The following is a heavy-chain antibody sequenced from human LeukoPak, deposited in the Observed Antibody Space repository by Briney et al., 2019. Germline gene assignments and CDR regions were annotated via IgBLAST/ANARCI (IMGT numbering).Heavy chain of an antibody. CDR3: ARGLSPRINMVRGVRPPFRGVFDY. J-gene: IGHJ4*02. CDR2: INHSGST. D-gene: IGHD3-10*01. V-gene: IGHV4-34*01. Sequence: SETLSLTCAVYGGSFSGYCWSWIRQPPGKGLEWIGEINHSGSTNYNPSLKSRVTISVDTSKNQFSLKLSSVTAADTAVYYCARGLSPRINMVRGVRPPFRGVFDYWGQGTLVTVSS. CDR1: GGSFSGYC.